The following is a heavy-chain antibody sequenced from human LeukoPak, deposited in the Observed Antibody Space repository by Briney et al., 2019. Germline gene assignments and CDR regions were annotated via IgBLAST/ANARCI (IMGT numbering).Heavy chain of an antibody. V-gene: IGHV3-53*01. CDR1: GFTVSSNY. J-gene: IGHJ4*02. CDR2: IYSGGST. D-gene: IGHD6-13*01. CDR3: ARETAAGDIYYFDY. Sequence: GSLRLSCAASGFTVSSNYMSWVRQAPGKGLEWVSVIYSGGSTYYADSVKGRFTISRDNSKNTLYLQMNSLRAEDTAVYYCARETAAGDIYYFDYWGQGTLVTVSS.